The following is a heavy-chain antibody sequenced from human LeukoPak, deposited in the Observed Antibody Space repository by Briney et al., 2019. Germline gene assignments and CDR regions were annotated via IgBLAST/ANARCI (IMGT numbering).Heavy chain of an antibody. V-gene: IGHV3-9*01. J-gene: IGHJ4*02. CDR1: GFTFDDYA. CDR2: ISWNSGSI. D-gene: IGHD4-17*01. CDR3: AKAHDYGDYAGFDY. Sequence: PGRSLRLSCAASGFTFDDYAMHWVRQPPGKGLEWVSGISWNSGSIGYADSVKGRFTISRDSAKTSLYLQIDNLRAEDTALYYCAKAHDYGDYAGFDYWGQGTLVSVSS.